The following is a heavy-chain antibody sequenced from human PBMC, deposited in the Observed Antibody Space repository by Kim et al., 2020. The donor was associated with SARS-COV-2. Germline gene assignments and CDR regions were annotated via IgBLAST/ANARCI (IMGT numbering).Heavy chain of an antibody. V-gene: IGHV1-3*01. CDR3: AGEGVRPFPRWFDP. Sequence: QKFQGRVTITRDTSASTAYMELSSLRSEDTAVYYCAGEGVRPFPRWFDPWGQGTLVTVSS. D-gene: IGHD3-10*01. J-gene: IGHJ5*02.